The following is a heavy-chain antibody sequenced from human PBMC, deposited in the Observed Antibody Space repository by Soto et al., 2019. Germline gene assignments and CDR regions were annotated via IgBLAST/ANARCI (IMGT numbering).Heavy chain of an antibody. J-gene: IGHJ6*02. D-gene: IGHD3-22*01. CDR3: ARVLSGYARTSQRGSDV. Sequence: PGGSLRLSCAASGFFFSSYTMNWVRQAPGKGLEWVSSIDSLSTAIYYADSVKGRCTISRDNAKNSLYLQIHSLRAEDTAVYYCARVLSGYARTSQRGSDVWGLGTTVTVSS. V-gene: IGHV3-21*01. CDR2: IDSLSTAI. CDR1: GFFFSSYT.